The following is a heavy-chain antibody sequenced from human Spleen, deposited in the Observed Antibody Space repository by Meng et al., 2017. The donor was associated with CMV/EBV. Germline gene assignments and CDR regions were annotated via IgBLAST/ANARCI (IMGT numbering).Heavy chain of an antibody. CDR1: GDSISTGGFS. Sequence: VSGDSISTGGFSWNWIRQHAEKGLEWIGYIYSDGRTYYNPSLKSRLTISLDTPQNQFSLNLISVTAADTAVYYCARGGYTSGSGWFDPWGQGTLVTVS. CDR2: IYSDGRT. J-gene: IGHJ5*02. V-gene: IGHV4-31*02. D-gene: IGHD5-12*01. CDR3: ARGGYTSGSGWFDP.